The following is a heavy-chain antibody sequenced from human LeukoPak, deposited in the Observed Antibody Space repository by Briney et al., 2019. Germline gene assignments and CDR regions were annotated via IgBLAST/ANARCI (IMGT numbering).Heavy chain of an antibody. CDR3: ARGGFYRQGFDP. Sequence: SETLSLTCSVYGASMRNSYYWGWIRQSPGKGLEWIGSIYHDGTTYYNTPLKSRVTMSVDTSKNQFSLKMTSVTAADTAVYYCARGGFYRQGFDPWGQGTLVTVSS. V-gene: IGHV4-38-2*02. CDR1: GASMRNSYY. CDR2: IYHDGTT. J-gene: IGHJ5*02. D-gene: IGHD1-14*01.